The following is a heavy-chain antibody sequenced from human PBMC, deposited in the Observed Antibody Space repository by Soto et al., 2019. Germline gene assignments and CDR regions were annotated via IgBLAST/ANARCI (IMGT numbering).Heavy chain of an antibody. Sequence: QVQLVQSGAEVKKPGSSVKVSCKGSGGNRYTITWVRQAPGQGLEWMGRIIPMFGIATYAQSFQGRVTISADKSTSTAYMELSSLRSEDTAVYYCARHSGRSDVVPAAISAIDVWCQGTTVTVSS. D-gene: IGHD2-2*01. CDR1: GGNRYT. CDR3: ARHSGRSDVVPAAISAIDV. J-gene: IGHJ6*02. CDR2: IIPMFGIA. V-gene: IGHV1-69*02.